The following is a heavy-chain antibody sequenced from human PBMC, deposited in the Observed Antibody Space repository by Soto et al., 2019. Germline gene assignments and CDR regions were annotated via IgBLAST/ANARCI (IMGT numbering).Heavy chain of an antibody. Sequence: EVQLFESGGGLVQPGGSLRLSCTASGFTFASYAMNWFRQSPGKGLEWVSAIGGRGVSTYYADSVKGRLTISRDNSKNTLYLQMNSMRAEDTAVYYCAKDDTKEWYDFDYWGQGTLVTV. J-gene: IGHJ4*02. V-gene: IGHV3-23*01. D-gene: IGHD3-3*01. CDR1: GFTFASYA. CDR2: IGGRGVST. CDR3: AKDDTKEWYDFDY.